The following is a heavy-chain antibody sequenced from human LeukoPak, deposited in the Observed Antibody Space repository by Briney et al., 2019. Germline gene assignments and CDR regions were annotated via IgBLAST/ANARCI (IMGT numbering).Heavy chain of an antibody. Sequence: GGSLRLSCAASGFSFSTYAMHWVRQAPGKGLEYVSDISSSGGTTHYADSVKGRFTISRDNSKNTVYLQMCSLRAEDMAVYYCAREGHGYNYGFDYWGRGTLVTVSS. J-gene: IGHJ4*02. CDR2: ISSSGGTT. D-gene: IGHD5-18*01. CDR1: GFSFSTYA. V-gene: IGHV3-64*02. CDR3: AREGHGYNYGFDY.